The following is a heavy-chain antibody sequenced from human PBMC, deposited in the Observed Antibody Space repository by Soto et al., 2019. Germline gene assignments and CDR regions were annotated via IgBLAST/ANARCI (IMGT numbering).Heavy chain of an antibody. CDR1: GGTFSSYS. Sequence: QVQLVQSGAEVKKPGSSVKVSCKASGGTFSSYSINGVRQAPGQGLEWMGEIIPIFGTANYAQKFQGRVTITADESTSTAYMELSSLRSEDTAVYYCARDGGRHSGGIDYWGQGTRVTVSS. D-gene: IGHD1-26*01. CDR2: IIPIFGTA. J-gene: IGHJ4*02. CDR3: ARDGGRHSGGIDY. V-gene: IGHV1-69*01.